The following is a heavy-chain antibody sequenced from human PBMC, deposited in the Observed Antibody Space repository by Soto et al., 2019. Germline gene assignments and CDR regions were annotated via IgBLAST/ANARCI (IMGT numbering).Heavy chain of an antibody. Sequence: QVKLMQSGAEVKKPGSSVRVSCKASGGTFSNYAVSWVRQAPGQGLEWMGGVLPIFGSVNYAQNFPGRLTITADESTGTAYMDLSSLRSDDTAVYFCAGGPGNSGGNYPFLYFDYWGQGILVTVSS. CDR2: VLPIFGSV. D-gene: IGHD3-16*02. V-gene: IGHV1-69*01. CDR3: AGGPGNSGGNYPFLYFDY. J-gene: IGHJ4*02. CDR1: GGTFSNYA.